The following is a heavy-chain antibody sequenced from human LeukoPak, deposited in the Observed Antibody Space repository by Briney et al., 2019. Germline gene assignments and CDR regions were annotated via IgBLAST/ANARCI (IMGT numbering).Heavy chain of an antibody. D-gene: IGHD5-18*01. V-gene: IGHV3-21*01. CDR3: ARTADYYYGMDV. CDR1: GFTFSSYS. Sequence: GESRRLSCAASGFTFSSYSMNWVRQAQGKGLEWVSSISSSSSYIYYADSVKGRFTISRDNAKNSLYLQMNSLRAEDTAVYYCARTADYYYGMDVWGQGTTVTVSS. J-gene: IGHJ6*02. CDR2: ISSSSSYI.